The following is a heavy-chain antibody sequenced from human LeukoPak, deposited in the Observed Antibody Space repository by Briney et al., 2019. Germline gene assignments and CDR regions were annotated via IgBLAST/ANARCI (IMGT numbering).Heavy chain of an antibody. CDR1: GFTFSTSG. D-gene: IGHD5-18*01. V-gene: IGHV3-30*02. J-gene: IGHJ4*02. CDR3: VKVDT. CDR2: IRNDGNKK. Sequence: GGSLRLSCVASGFTFSTSGIHWVRQSPGKGLDWVAFIRNDGNKKNYAESVKGRFTISRDNSKNTLYLQMDSLSAEDTAVYYCVKVDTWGQGTLVTVSS.